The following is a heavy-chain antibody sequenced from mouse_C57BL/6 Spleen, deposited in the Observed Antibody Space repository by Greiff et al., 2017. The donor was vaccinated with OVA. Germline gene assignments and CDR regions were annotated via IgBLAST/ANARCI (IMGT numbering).Heavy chain of an antibody. J-gene: IGHJ4*01. CDR2: ISSGGSYT. V-gene: IGHV5-6*01. Sequence: DVHLVESGGDLVKPGGSLKLSCAASGFTFSSYGMSWVRQTPDKRLEWVATISSGGSYTYFPDSVKGRFTISRDNAKNTLYLQMSSLKSVDTAMYYCARLLPHFYAIDYGGQGASVTVSS. D-gene: IGHD1-1*01. CDR1: GFTFSSYG. CDR3: ARLLPHFYAIDY.